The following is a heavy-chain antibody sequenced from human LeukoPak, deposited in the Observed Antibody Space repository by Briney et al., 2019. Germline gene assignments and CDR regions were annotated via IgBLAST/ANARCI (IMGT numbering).Heavy chain of an antibody. Sequence: GGSRRLSCATSGFTFSSYTMNWVRQTPGTELQWVSTISDGSRNTHYADSVNGRFTISRDDFLNVVYLQMNSLTVEDTAVYYCTTRLQHHFDYWGQGTQVTVSS. J-gene: IGHJ4*02. CDR1: GFTFSSYT. V-gene: IGHV3-23*01. D-gene: IGHD4-11*01. CDR2: ISDGSRNT. CDR3: TTRLQHHFDY.